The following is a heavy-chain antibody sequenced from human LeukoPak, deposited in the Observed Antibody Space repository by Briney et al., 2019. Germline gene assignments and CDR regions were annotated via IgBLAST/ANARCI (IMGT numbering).Heavy chain of an antibody. V-gene: IGHV4-61*08. CDR3: ARDRVVVTAYYGLDV. CDR1: GGSVSNYAYY. CDR2: IYYSGST. Sequence: PLETQSLTCTVSGGSVSNYAYYWSWIRQPPGKGLEWIGHIYYSGSTNYNPSLKSRVTISIDTSKNQFSLKLTSVTAADTAVYYCARDRVVVTAYYGLDVWGQGTTVTVSS. J-gene: IGHJ6*02. D-gene: IGHD2-21*02.